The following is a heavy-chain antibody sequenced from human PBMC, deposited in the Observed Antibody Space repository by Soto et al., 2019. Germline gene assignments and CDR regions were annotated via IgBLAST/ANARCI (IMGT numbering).Heavy chain of an antibody. CDR3: ARGRIIVAGGFDH. CDR2: MNPSTGNT. Sequence: QVQLVQSGAEVKKPGASVKVSCKASGYTFTSYDIIWVRQATGQGLEWMGWMNPSTGNTDSAEKFQGRLTLTRNTATSTVYMEPSSLSFEDTGVYYCARGRIIVAGGFDHWGQGTLVTVSS. V-gene: IGHV1-8*01. J-gene: IGHJ5*02. D-gene: IGHD6-19*01. CDR1: GYTFTSYD.